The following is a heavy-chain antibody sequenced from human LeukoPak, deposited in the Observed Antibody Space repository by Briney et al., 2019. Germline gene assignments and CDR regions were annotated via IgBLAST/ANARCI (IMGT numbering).Heavy chain of an antibody. CDR2: ISGSGGSTYYADSVKST. J-gene: IGHJ4*02. CDR1: GFTFSSYA. Sequence: GGSLRLSCAASGFTFSSYAMSWVRQAPGKGLEWVSAISGSGGSTYYADSVKSTYYADSVKGRFTISGDNSKNTLNLQMNSLRAEDTAVYYCAKEGYDYVWGSYRKYQFDYWGQGTLVTVSS. D-gene: IGHD3-16*02. CDR3: AKEGYDYVWGSYRKYQFDY. V-gene: IGHV3-23*01.